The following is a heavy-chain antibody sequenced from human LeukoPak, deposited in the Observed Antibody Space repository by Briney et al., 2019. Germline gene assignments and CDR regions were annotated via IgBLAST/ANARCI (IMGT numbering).Heavy chain of an antibody. CDR2: IYYSGST. CDR1: GGSTSSYY. J-gene: IGHJ4*02. CDR3: ARGSTYGDYTYYFDY. Sequence: PSETLSLTCTVSGGSTSSYYWSWIRQPPGKGLEWIGYIYYSGSTNYNPSLKSRVTISVDTSKNQFSLKLSSVTAADTAVYYCARGSTYGDYTYYFDYWGQGTLVTVSS. V-gene: IGHV4-59*01. D-gene: IGHD4-17*01.